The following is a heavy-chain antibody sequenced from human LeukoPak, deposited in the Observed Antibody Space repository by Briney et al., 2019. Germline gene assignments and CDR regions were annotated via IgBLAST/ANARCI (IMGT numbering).Heavy chain of an antibody. CDR1: GFTFSSYG. V-gene: IGHV3-30*19. CDR2: ISYDGSNK. Sequence: GRSLRLSCAASGFTFSSYGMHWVRQAPGKGLEWVAVISYDGSNKYYADSVKGRFTISRDNSKNTLYLQMNSLRAEDTAVYYCARGGAPTIREYYFDYWGQGTLVTVSS. J-gene: IGHJ4*02. D-gene: IGHD5-24*01. CDR3: ARGGAPTIREYYFDY.